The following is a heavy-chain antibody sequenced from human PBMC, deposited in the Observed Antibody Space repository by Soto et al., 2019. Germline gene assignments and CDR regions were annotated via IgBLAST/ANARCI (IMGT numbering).Heavy chain of an antibody. CDR2: IYPGDSDT. D-gene: IGHD6-19*01. J-gene: IGHJ4*02. CDR1: GYSFTSYW. CDR3: ARSLGYSRGWYPSFDY. V-gene: IGHV5-51*01. Sequence: GESLKISCKGSGYSFTSYWIGWVRQMPGKGLEWMGIIYPGDSDTRYSPSFQGQVTISADKSISTAYLQWSSLKASDTAMYYCARSLGYSRGWYPSFDYWGQGTLVTVSS.